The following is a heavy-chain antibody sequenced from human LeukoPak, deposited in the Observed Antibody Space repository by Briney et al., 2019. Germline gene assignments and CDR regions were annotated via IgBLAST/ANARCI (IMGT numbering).Heavy chain of an antibody. D-gene: IGHD6-13*01. J-gene: IGHJ4*02. Sequence: GASVKVSCKASGYTFTSYGISWVRQAPGQGLEWMGWISAYNGNTNYAQKFQGRVTMTTDTSTSTAYMELRSLRSDGTAVYYCARPGGSSWLHEYYFDYWGQGTLVTVSS. V-gene: IGHV1-18*01. CDR2: ISAYNGNT. CDR1: GYTFTSYG. CDR3: ARPGGSSWLHEYYFDY.